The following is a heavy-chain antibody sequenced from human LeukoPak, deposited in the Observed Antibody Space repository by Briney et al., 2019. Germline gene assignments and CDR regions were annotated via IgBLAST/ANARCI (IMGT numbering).Heavy chain of an antibody. Sequence: PSETLSLTCTVSGGSISSYYWSWIRQPPGKGLEWIGYIYYSGSTNYNPSLKSRVTISVDTSKNQFSLKLCSVTAADTAVYYCARLVAATQTVDYWGQGTLVTVSS. CDR2: IYYSGST. CDR1: GGSISSYY. D-gene: IGHD2-15*01. J-gene: IGHJ4*02. CDR3: ARLVAATQTVDY. V-gene: IGHV4-59*08.